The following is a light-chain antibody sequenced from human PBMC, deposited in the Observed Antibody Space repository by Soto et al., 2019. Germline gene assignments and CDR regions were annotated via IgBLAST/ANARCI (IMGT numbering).Light chain of an antibody. CDR3: QSYDSSLSGL. Sequence: QSVLTQPPSVSGAPGQRVTISCTGSSSNIGAGYDVHWYQQLPGTAPKLLIYGNNNRPSGVPDRFSGSKSGTSASLAITGLQAEDEADSYCQSYDSSLSGLFGGGTKLTVL. J-gene: IGLJ2*01. V-gene: IGLV1-40*01. CDR2: GNN. CDR1: SSNIGAGYD.